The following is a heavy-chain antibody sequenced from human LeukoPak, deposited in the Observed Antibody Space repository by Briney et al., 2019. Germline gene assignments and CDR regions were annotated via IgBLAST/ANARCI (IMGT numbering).Heavy chain of an antibody. CDR2: INSGGSAI. V-gene: IGHV3-48*03. J-gene: IGHJ4*02. Sequence: GGSLGLSCAASGFTFNSYEMNWVRQAPGKGLEWVSYINSGGSAIYYADSVKGRFTISRDNAKNSLYLQMNSLRADDTAVYYCARGGSYVHYWGQGTLVTVSS. CDR1: GFTFNSYE. CDR3: ARGGSYVHY. D-gene: IGHD1-26*01.